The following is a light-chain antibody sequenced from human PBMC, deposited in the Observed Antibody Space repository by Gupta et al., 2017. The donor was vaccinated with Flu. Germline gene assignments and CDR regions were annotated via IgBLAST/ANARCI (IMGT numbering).Light chain of an antibody. CDR1: SGSIATNS. CDR2: EDN. CDR3: QSYDSSNQV. J-gene: IGLJ2*01. V-gene: IGLV6-57*01. Sequence: NFMLTQHHSVSESPGKTVTIHGTGSSGSIATNSVQWYQHRPGSSPTTVIYEDNQRPSGVPDRFSGSIDSSSNSASLTISGLKTEDEADYYCQSYDSSNQVFGGGTKLTVL.